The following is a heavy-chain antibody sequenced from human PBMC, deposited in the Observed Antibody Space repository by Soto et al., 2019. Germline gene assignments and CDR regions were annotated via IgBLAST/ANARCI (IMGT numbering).Heavy chain of an antibody. J-gene: IGHJ6*02. V-gene: IGHV4-30-4*01. Sequence: SETLSLTCTVSGGSISSGDYYWSWIRQPPGKGLEWIGYIYYSGSTYYNPSLKSRVTISVDTSKNQFSLKLSSVTAADTAVYYCARGLPYYDILTGYYILISYGMDVWGQGTTVTVSS. D-gene: IGHD3-9*01. CDR1: GGSISSGDYY. CDR3: ARGLPYYDILTGYYILISYGMDV. CDR2: IYYSGST.